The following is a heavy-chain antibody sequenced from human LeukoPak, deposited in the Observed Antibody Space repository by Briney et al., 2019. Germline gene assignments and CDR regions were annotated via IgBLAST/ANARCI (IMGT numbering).Heavy chain of an antibody. CDR2: IYPGDSDT. V-gene: IGHV5-51*01. Sequence: GESLQISCQGSGYSFTSYWIGWVRPMTGKGLEWMGIIYPGDSDTRYSPSFQGQVTISADKSISTAYLQWSSLKASDTGMYYCARRPGLGTVGMDVWGKGTTVTVSS. CDR1: GYSFTSYW. D-gene: IGHD7-27*01. CDR3: ARRPGLGTVGMDV. J-gene: IGHJ6*04.